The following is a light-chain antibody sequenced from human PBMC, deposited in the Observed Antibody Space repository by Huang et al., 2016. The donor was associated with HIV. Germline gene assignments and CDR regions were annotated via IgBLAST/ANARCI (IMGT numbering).Light chain of an antibody. CDR1: QSIGTY. CDR2: VAS. V-gene: IGKV1-39*01. J-gene: IGKJ4*01. Sequence: DIQMTQSPSSLSASVGDRVTIACRASQSIGTYLNWYQQKPGKAPRLLIHVASSLQSGVPSRFSGNGSGTDFTLTISSLQPEDVATYYCQQSYSALGLTFGGGTKVEIK. CDR3: QQSYSALGLT.